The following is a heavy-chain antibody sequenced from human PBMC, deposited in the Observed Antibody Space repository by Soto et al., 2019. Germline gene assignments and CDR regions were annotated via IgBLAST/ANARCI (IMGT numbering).Heavy chain of an antibody. CDR1: GYSFTNFY. CDR2: IDPSSGTT. D-gene: IGHD2-15*01. J-gene: IGHJ6*02. Sequence: ASVKVSCKPSGYSFTNFYVHWVRQAPGQGLEWMGIIDPSSGTTSYTQKFQGRVTMTRDTSMSTVYMELRSLRSEDTAVYYCARGAVVVPNGLIAGMDVWGLGTTVTVSS. CDR3: ARGAVVVPNGLIAGMDV. V-gene: IGHV1-46*01.